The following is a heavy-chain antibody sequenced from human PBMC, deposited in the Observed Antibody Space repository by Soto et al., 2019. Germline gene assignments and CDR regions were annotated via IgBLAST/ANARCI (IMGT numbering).Heavy chain of an antibody. Sequence: EVQLLESGGGLVQPGGSLRLSCAASGFTFSSYAMRWVRQAPGKGLEWVSAISSSGDSTYYADSVKGRFTTSRDNSKNTLYVQMNSLRAEDTAVYYCARRGSGSYYDYWGQGTLVTVSS. J-gene: IGHJ4*02. CDR2: ISSSGDST. V-gene: IGHV3-23*01. D-gene: IGHD1-26*01. CDR1: GFTFSSYA. CDR3: ARRGSGSYYDY.